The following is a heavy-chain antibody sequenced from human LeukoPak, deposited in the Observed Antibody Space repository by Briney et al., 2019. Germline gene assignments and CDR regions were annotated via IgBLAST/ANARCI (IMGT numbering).Heavy chain of an antibody. D-gene: IGHD3-9*01. V-gene: IGHV3-11*06. Sequence: GGSLRLSCAASGFSFSSYWMSWLRQAPGKGLEWVSYISSSSSYTNYADSVKGRFNISRDNAKNSLYLQMNSLRAEDTAVYYCARGSGDILTGYSDFDYWGQGTLVTVSS. CDR3: ARGSGDILTGYSDFDY. J-gene: IGHJ4*02. CDR1: GFSFSSYW. CDR2: ISSSSSYT.